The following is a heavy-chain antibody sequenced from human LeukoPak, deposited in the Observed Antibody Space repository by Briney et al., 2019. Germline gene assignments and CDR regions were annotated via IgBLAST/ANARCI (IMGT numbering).Heavy chain of an antibody. V-gene: IGHV3-30*18. CDR3: AKAHPPGGIDY. Sequence: TGGSLRLSCAASGFTFSSYGMHWVRQAPGKGLEWVAVISYDGSNKYYADSVKGRFTISRDNSKNTLYLQMNSLRAEDTAVYYCAKAHPPGGIDYWGQGTLVTVSS. J-gene: IGHJ4*02. CDR2: ISYDGSNK. D-gene: IGHD3-16*01. CDR1: GFTFSSYG.